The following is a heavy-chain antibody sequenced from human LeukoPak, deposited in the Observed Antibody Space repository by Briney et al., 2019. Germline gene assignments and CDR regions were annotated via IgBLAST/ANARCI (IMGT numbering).Heavy chain of an antibody. Sequence: GGSLRLSCAASGFTFSSYAMHWVRQAPGKGLEYVSAISSNGGSTYYANSVKGRFTISRDNSKNTLYLQMGSLRAEDMSVYYCARAASRVGSSSLGYWGQGTLVTVSS. D-gene: IGHD6-13*01. CDR3: ARAASRVGSSSLGY. CDR2: ISSNGGST. CDR1: GFTFSSYA. V-gene: IGHV3-64*01. J-gene: IGHJ4*02.